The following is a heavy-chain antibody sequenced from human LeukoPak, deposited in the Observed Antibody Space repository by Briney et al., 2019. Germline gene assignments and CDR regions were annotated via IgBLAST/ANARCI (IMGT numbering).Heavy chain of an antibody. CDR2: FDPEDGET. CDR3: ARGPHCSGGSCSHY. V-gene: IGHV1-24*01. Sequence: GASVKVSCKVSGYTLTELSMHWVRQAPGKGLEWMGGFDPEDGETIYAQKFQGRVTMTEDTSTDTAYMELSSLRSEDTAVYYCARGPHCSGGSCSHYWGQGTLVTVSS. D-gene: IGHD2-15*01. J-gene: IGHJ4*02. CDR1: GYTLTELS.